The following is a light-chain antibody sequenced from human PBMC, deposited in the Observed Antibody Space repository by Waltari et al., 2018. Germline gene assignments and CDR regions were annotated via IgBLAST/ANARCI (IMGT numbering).Light chain of an antibody. CDR1: SSDVGNYIG. CDR3: SSYTSSSTRVL. J-gene: IGLJ2*01. CDR2: EVS. V-gene: IGLV2-14*01. Sequence: QSALTQPASVSGSPGQSITISCTGTSSDVGNYIGVSWSQQHPGKAPKLMIYEVSNRPSGVSGRFSGSKSGNTASLTISGLQAEDEADYYCSSYTSSSTRVLFGGGTKLTVL.